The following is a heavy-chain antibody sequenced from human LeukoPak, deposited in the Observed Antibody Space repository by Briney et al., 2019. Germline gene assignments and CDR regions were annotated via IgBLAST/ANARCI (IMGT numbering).Heavy chain of an antibody. J-gene: IGHJ4*02. CDR3: ANGPRGGWSGPFDY. D-gene: IGHD2-15*01. V-gene: IGHV1-69*06. CDR2: IIPIFGTA. CDR1: GGTFSSYA. Sequence: ASVKVSCKASGGTFSSYAISWVRQAPGQGLEWMGGIIPIFGTANYAQKFQGRVTITADKSTSTAYMELSSLRSEDTAVYYCANGPRGGWSGPFDYWGQGTLVTVSS.